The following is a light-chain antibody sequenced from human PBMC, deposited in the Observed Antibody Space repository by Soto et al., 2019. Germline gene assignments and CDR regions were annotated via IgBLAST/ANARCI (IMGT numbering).Light chain of an antibody. CDR2: AAS. J-gene: IGKJ2*01. CDR1: QGISTY. Sequence: DIQLTQSPSFLSASVGDRVTITCRASQGISTYLAWYQQRPGKAPKVLIDAASSLHSGVPSRFSGSGSGTEFTLTSRGLQPADLATYYFQQLKSYTFGQGPRLEIK. V-gene: IGKV1-9*01. CDR3: QQLKSYT.